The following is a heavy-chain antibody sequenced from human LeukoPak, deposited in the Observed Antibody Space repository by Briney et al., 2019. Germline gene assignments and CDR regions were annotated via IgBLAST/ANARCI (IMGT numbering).Heavy chain of an antibody. Sequence: GGSLRLSCAASGFTFNDYAMHWVRQAPGKGLEWVSGIGWNSHIIGYEDSVKGRFTISRGNARNSLSLQMNSLRAEDTAFYYCAKDRDSSGFAPYFDYWGQGILVTVSS. CDR1: GFTFNDYA. J-gene: IGHJ4*02. V-gene: IGHV3-9*01. CDR2: IGWNSHII. D-gene: IGHD3-22*01. CDR3: AKDRDSSGFAPYFDY.